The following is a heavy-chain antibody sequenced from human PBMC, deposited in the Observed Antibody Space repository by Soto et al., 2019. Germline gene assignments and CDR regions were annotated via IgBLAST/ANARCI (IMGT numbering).Heavy chain of an antibody. Sequence: PSETLSLTCAVSGGSISSGGYSWSWIRQPPGKGLEWIGYIYHSGSTYYNPSLKSRVTISVDTSKNQFSLKLNSVTAADTAMYYCARKIVVHYYFDFGGLGTLVTVSS. CDR2: IYHSGST. V-gene: IGHV4-30-2*02. D-gene: IGHD2-21*01. CDR3: ARKIVVHYYFDF. J-gene: IGHJ4*02. CDR1: GGSISSGGYS.